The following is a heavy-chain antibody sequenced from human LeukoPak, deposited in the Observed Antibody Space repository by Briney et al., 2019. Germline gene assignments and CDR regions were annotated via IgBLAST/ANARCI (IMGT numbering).Heavy chain of an antibody. CDR2: ISWNSGSI. D-gene: IGHD3-3*01. V-gene: IGHV3-9*03. J-gene: IGHJ4*02. CDR3: AKGDNYDFWSGYPDY. CDR1: GITFDDYA. Sequence: GRSLRLSCAASGITFDDYAMHWVRQAPGKGLEWVSGISWNSGSIGYADSVKGRFTISRDNAKNSLYLQMNSLRAEDMALYYCAKGDNYDFWSGYPDYWGQGTLVTVSS.